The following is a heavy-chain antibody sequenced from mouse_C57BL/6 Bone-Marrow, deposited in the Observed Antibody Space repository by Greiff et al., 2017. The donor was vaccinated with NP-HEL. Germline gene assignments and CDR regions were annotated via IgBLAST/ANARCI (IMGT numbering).Heavy chain of an antibody. CDR1: GFTFSDYG. CDR2: ISNLAYSI. J-gene: IGHJ2*01. V-gene: IGHV5-15*04. CDR3: ARAWGPYYFDY. Sequence: EVMLVESGGGLVQPGGSLKLSCAASGFTFSDYGMAWVRQAPRKGPEWVAFISNLAYSIYYADTVTGRFTISRENAKNTLYLEMSSLRSEDTAMYYCARAWGPYYFDYWGQGTTLTVSS.